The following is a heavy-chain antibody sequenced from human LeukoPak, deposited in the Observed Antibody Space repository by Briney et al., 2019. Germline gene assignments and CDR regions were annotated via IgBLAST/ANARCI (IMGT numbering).Heavy chain of an antibody. D-gene: IGHD3-16*02. Sequence: GGSLRLSCAASGFTFSSYAMHWVRQAPGKGLEWVANIKQDGSEKYYVDSVKGRFTISRDNAKNSLYLQMNSLRAEDTAVYYCARDTPVTYYDYVWGSYRPYYFDYWGQGTLVTVSS. CDR1: GFTFSSYA. V-gene: IGHV3-7*01. CDR2: IKQDGSEK. J-gene: IGHJ4*02. CDR3: ARDTPVTYYDYVWGSYRPYYFDY.